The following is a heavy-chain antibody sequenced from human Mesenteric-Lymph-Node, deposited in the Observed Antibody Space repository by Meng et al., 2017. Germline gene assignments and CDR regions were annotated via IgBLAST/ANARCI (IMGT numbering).Heavy chain of an antibody. CDR2: IHHSGST. CDR3: ARDEDGYTFFEY. V-gene: IGHV4-4*02. CDR1: GACIRSKYW. J-gene: IGHJ4*02. Sequence: QVQLEGSGQGLVKHWGPRCISCAVCGACIRSKYWWSWVRQSPGKGLEWIGEIHHSGSTNYNPSLKSRVTISVETSKNQFSLRLRSVTAADTAVYYCARDEDGYTFFEYWSQGTLVTVSS. D-gene: IGHD5-24*01.